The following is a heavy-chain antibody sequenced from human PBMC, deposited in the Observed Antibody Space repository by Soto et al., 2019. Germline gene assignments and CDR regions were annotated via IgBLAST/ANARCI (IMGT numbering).Heavy chain of an antibody. CDR3: ARVGGDDFGDSGGFDY. V-gene: IGHV4-59*01. Sequence: QVQLQESGPGLVKPSETLSLTCTVSGGSIRDYFWTWIRQPPGKGLEWIGYIYYSGRTNYNPSIKSRGSIAVDTSKNHFSLQLRSVTAADTAVYYCARVGGDDFGDSGGFDYWGQGTLVTVSS. D-gene: IGHD4-17*01. J-gene: IGHJ4*02. CDR2: IYYSGRT. CDR1: GGSIRDYF.